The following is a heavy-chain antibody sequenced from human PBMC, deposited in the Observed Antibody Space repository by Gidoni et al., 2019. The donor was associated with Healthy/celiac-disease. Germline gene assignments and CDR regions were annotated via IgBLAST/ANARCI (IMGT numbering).Heavy chain of an antibody. D-gene: IGHD3-10*01. J-gene: IGHJ3*02. V-gene: IGHV3-49*05. CDR2: IRSKAYGGTT. CDR3: TRVVVRGGDAFDI. CDR1: GFTFGDYA. Sequence: EVQLVESGGGLVKPGRSLRLSCTASGFTFGDYAMSWFRQAPGKGLAWVGFIRSKAYGGTTEYAASVKGRFTISRDDSKSIAYLQMNSLKTEDTAVYYCTRVVVRGGDAFDIWDQGTMVTVSS.